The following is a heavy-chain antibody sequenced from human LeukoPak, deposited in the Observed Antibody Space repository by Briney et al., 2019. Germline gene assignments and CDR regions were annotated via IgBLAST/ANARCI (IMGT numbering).Heavy chain of an antibody. D-gene: IGHD2-15*01. V-gene: IGHV3-7*01. CDR3: ARDYCSGGSCYSPYFDY. J-gene: IGHJ4*02. CDR2: IKQDGSEK. CDR1: GFTFSSYW. Sequence: AGGSLRLSCAASGFTFSSYWMSWVRQAPGKGLEWVANIKQDGSEKYYVDSVKGRFTISRDNAKNSLYLQMNSLRAEDTAVYYCARDYCSGGSCYSPYFDYWGQGTLVTVSS.